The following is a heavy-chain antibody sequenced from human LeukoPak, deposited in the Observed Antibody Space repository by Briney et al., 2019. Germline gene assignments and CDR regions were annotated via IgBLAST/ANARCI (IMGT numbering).Heavy chain of an antibody. CDR2: INSSGTT. V-gene: IGHV4-34*01. Sequence: SETLSLTCAVYGGSFSGYYWSWIRQPPGKGLEWIGEINSSGTTNYNPSLKSRVTISVDTSKNQFSLKLSSVTAADTAVYYCARGGQWLDGFDYWGQGTLVTVSS. J-gene: IGHJ4*02. CDR1: GGSFSGYY. D-gene: IGHD6-19*01. CDR3: ARGGQWLDGFDY.